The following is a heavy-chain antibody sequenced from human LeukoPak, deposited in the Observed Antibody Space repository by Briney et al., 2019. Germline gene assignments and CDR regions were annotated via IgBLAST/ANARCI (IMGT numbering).Heavy chain of an antibody. CDR2: ISRSGSTI. CDR3: AIYSSGWHVGAFDI. CDR1: GFTFSSYE. V-gene: IGHV3-48*03. D-gene: IGHD6-19*01. Sequence: PGGSLRLSCAASGFTFSSYEMNWVRQAPGKGLEWVTHISRSGSTIYYADSVKGRFTISRDNAKNSLYLQMNSLRGEDTAIYYCAIYSSGWHVGAFDIWGQGTMVTVSS. J-gene: IGHJ3*02.